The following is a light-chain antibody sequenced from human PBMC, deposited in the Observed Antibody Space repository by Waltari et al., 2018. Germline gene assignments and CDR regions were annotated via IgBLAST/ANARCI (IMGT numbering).Light chain of an antibody. V-gene: IGLV3-21*01. J-gene: IGLJ3*02. CDR1: NIGSYG. Sequence: SFVLTQPPSVSFAPGKTARITCGGNNIGSYGVHWYQQRPGQAPVLVTHYDRERPAGIPDRFSRSNSGNTATLTIRRVEAGDEADYYCQVWDTAQGVFGGGTKLTVL. CDR3: QVWDTAQGV. CDR2: YDR.